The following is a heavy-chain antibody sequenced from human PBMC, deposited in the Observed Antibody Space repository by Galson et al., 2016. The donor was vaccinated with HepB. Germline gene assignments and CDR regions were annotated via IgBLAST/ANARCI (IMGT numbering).Heavy chain of an antibody. J-gene: IGHJ6*04. CDR2: IYYSGTT. D-gene: IGHD2/OR15-2a*01. V-gene: IGHV4-59*01. CDR1: GGSMSSYY. CDR3: ARADLSYYYDYGMDV. Sequence: ETLSLTCTVSGGSMSSYYWSWIRQPPGKGLEWIGYIYYSGTTHYNPSLKSRATISVDASKNQFSLKLNSVIAADTAVYYCARADLSYYYDYGMDVWGKGTTVTVSS.